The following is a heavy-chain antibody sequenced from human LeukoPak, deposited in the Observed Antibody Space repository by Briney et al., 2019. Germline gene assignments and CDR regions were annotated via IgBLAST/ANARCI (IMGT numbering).Heavy chain of an antibody. V-gene: IGHV4-61*02. D-gene: IGHD5-18*01. CDR1: GGSISSGSYY. Sequence: PSETLSLTCTVSGGSISSGSYYWSWIRQPAGKGLEWTGRIYTSGSTNYNPSLKSRVTISVDTSKNQFSMKLSSVTAADTAVYYCARESRGYSYGYDYWGQGTLVTVSS. J-gene: IGHJ4*02. CDR2: IYTSGST. CDR3: ARESRGYSYGYDY.